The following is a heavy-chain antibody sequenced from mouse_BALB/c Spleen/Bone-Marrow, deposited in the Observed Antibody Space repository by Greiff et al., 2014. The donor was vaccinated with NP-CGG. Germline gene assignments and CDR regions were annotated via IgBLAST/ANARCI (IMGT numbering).Heavy chain of an antibody. V-gene: IGHV14-3*02. J-gene: IGHJ3*01. CDR3: AVYDYEGFAY. D-gene: IGHD2-4*01. CDR2: IDPANGNT. Sequence: VPLQPSGAELVKPGASVKLSCTASGFNIKNTYMHWVKQRPEQGLEWIGRIDPANGNTKYDPKFQGKATITADTSSNTAYLQLSSLTSEDTAVYYCAVYDYEGFAYWGQGTLVTVSA. CDR1: GFNIKNTY.